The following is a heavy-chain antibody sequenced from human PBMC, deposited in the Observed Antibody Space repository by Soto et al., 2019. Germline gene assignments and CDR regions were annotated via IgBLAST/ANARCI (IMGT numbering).Heavy chain of an antibody. CDR2: ISGSGGST. V-gene: IGHV3-23*01. J-gene: IGHJ6*02. Sequence: EVQLLESGGGLVQPGGSLRLSCAASGFTFSSYAMSWVRQAQGKGLEWVSAISGSGGSTYYADSVKGRFTISRDNSKNKLYLQMNSLRAEDTAVYYCAKDLPPEGFSEWVTTRNPVYYGMDVWGQGTTVTVSS. CDR1: GFTFSSYA. CDR3: AKDLPPEGFSEWVTTRNPVYYGMDV. D-gene: IGHD3-3*01.